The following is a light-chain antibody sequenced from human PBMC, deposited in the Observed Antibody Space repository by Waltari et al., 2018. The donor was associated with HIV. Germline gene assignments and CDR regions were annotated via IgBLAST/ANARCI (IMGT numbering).Light chain of an antibody. CDR1: QDISNY. CDR3: QEYDNLRRGFT. J-gene: IGKJ3*01. V-gene: IGKV1-33*01. Sequence: DIQLTQSPSSMSASVGDRITITCQATQDISNYLNWLQQKPRPPPELVIYHVSNLETGVPSRFSGSGSGTHFTFTITSLQPEDIGIFYCQEYDNLRRGFTFGPGT. CDR2: HVS.